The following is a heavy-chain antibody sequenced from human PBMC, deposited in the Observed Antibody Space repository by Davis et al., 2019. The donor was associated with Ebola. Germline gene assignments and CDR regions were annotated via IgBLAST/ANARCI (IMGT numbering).Heavy chain of an antibody. J-gene: IGHJ4*02. Sequence: GESLKISCATSGFTFSSNAMSWVRQAPRKGLEWVASISGSGGSTYYGDSVKGRFTFSRDNSKNTLHLKMNSLRAEDTAVYYCAKGFVRGTIDYWGQGTLVTVSS. CDR3: AKGFVRGTIDY. CDR1: GFTFSSNA. V-gene: IGHV3-23*01. D-gene: IGHD3-10*01. CDR2: ISGSGGST.